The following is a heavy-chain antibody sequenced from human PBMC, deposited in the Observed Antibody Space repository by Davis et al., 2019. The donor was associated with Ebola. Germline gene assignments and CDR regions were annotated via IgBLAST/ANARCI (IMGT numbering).Heavy chain of an antibody. CDR1: GFTFSDYY. V-gene: IGHV3-11*06. J-gene: IGHJ6*02. CDR3: ARGGDYDFWSGYYEAPYGMDV. D-gene: IGHD3-3*01. CDR2: ISSSSSYT. Sequence: GESLKISCAASGFTFSDYYMSWIRQAPGKGLEWVSYISSSSSYTNYADSVKGRFTISRDNAKNSLYLQMNSLRAEDTAVYYCARGGDYDFWSGYYEAPYGMDVWGQGTTVTVSS.